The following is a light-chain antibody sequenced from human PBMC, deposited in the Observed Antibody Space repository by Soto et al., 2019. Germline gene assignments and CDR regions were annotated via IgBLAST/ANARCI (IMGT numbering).Light chain of an antibody. CDR3: CSYAGSIYV. V-gene: IGLV2-23*01. Sequence: QSALTQPASVSGSPGQSITISCTGTSSDVGSYNLVSWYQQHPGKAPKLMIYEGSKRPSGVSNRFSGCKSGNTASLTISGLQAEDEADYYCCSYAGSIYVFGTGTQLTVL. CDR1: SSDVGSYNL. J-gene: IGLJ1*01. CDR2: EGS.